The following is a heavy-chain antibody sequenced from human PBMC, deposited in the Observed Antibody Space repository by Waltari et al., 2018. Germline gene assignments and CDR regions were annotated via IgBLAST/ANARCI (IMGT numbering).Heavy chain of an antibody. CDR3: ARDNRPWGPQWLVHDY. D-gene: IGHD6-19*01. CDR1: CFPFSSDT. V-gene: IGHV3-21*01. CDR2: ISSSSSYI. J-gene: IGHJ4*02. Sequence: EVQLVESGGGLVTPGGSLRLSCAASCFPFSSDTLNWSRQAPGKGLDWVSSISSSSSYIYYADSVKGRFTISRDNAKNSLYLQMNSLRAEDTAVYYCARDNRPWGPQWLVHDYWGQGTLVTVSS.